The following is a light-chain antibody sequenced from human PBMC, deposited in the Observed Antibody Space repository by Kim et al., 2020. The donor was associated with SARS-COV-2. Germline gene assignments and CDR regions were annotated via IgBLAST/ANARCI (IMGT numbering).Light chain of an antibody. CDR2: TAS. V-gene: IGKV1-5*03. Sequence: ASVGDRVTIACRASQSISDWLDWYQQKPGKAPKLLIYTASTLESGVPSSFSGSGSGTEFTLTISSLQPDDFATYYCQQYNTYLLTFGGGTKVDIK. J-gene: IGKJ4*01. CDR3: QQYNTYLLT. CDR1: QSISDW.